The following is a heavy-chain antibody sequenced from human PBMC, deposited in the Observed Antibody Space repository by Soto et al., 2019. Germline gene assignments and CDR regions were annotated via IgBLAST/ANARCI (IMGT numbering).Heavy chain of an antibody. CDR1: GYNFTTYA. CDR3: ARGERLYYYYYVMDV. Sequence: ASVKVSCKASGYNFTTYAMLWVRQAPGQRLEWMGWINTGNGNTKYSPKFQGRVTITRDTSASTAYMALSSLKSEDTAVYYCARGERLYYYYYVMDVWGQGFPVTVSS. CDR2: INTGNGNT. D-gene: IGHD3-3*01. V-gene: IGHV1-3*04. J-gene: IGHJ6*02.